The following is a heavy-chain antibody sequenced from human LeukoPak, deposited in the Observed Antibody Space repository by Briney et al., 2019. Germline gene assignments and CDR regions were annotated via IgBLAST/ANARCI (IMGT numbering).Heavy chain of an antibody. CDR1: GGSISSGSYY. V-gene: IGHV4-61*02. D-gene: IGHD5-18*01. CDR2: IYTSGST. CDR3: ARMSYGPDY. Sequence: SETLSLTCTVSGGSISSGSYYWSWIRQPAGKGLEWIGRIYTSGSTNYNPSLKSRVTISVDTSKNQFSLKLSSVTAADTAVYYCARMSYGPDYWGQGTLVTVSP. J-gene: IGHJ4*02.